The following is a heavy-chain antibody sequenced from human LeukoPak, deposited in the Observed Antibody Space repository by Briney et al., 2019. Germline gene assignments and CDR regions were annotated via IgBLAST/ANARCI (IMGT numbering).Heavy chain of an antibody. J-gene: IGHJ3*02. D-gene: IGHD3-9*01. Sequence: GGSLRLSCAASGFTFSSYGMHWVRQAPGKGLEWVAFIRYDGSNKYYADSVKGRFTISRDNSKNTLYLQMNSLRAEDTAVYYCAKVGDYAILTGYYLSGAFDIWGQGTMVTASS. CDR2: IRYDGSNK. V-gene: IGHV3-30*02. CDR3: AKVGDYAILTGYYLSGAFDI. CDR1: GFTFSSYG.